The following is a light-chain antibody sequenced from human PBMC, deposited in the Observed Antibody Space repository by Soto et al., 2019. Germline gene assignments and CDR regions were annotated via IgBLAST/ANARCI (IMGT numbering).Light chain of an antibody. J-gene: IGLJ2*01. Sequence: QSVLTQPPSASGTPGQTVTISCSGSSSNIGSNGVNWYQQLPGTAPKLLMYSNNQRPSGVPDRFSGSTSGTSASLAISGLQSGDEADYYCAAWDDSRNGPVVFGGGTKLTVL. CDR1: SSNIGSNG. CDR2: SNN. V-gene: IGLV1-44*01. CDR3: AAWDDSRNGPVV.